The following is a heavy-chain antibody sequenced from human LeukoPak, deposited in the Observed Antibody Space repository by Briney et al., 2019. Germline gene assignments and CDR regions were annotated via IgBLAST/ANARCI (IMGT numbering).Heavy chain of an antibody. CDR1: GFTFSSYG. CDR3: AKDHDMGSGWPIPFDY. Sequence: GGSLRLSCAASGFTFSSYGMSWVRQAPGKGLEWFSSITGSSGSIYYADAVNGRFTISRDNSKNTLYLQMNSLRAEDTAVYYCAKDHDMGSGWPIPFDYWGQGTLVTVSS. D-gene: IGHD6-19*01. CDR2: ITGSSGSI. J-gene: IGHJ4*02. V-gene: IGHV3-23*01.